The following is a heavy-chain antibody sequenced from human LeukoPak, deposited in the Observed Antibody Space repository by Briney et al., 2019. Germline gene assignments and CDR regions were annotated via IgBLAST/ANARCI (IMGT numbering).Heavy chain of an antibody. CDR3: ARVRDSRDSDAFDT. D-gene: IGHD6-13*01. J-gene: IGHJ3*02. V-gene: IGHV3-33*01. CDR2: IWFDGTNE. Sequence: GMSLRLSCAASGFTFSRYGMHWVRQAPGKGLEWVALIWFDGTNENYGDSVNGRFTISRDNSKNTVYLEMSSLRAEDTALYYCARVRDSRDSDAFDTWGQGTMVTISS. CDR1: GFTFSRYG.